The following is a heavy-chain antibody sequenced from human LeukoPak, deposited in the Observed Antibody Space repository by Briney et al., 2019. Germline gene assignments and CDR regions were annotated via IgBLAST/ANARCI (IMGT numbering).Heavy chain of an antibody. Sequence: ASVKVSCKASGYTFTSYGISWVRQAPRQGLEWMGWISAYNGNTNYAQKLQGRVTMTTDTSTSTAYMELRSLRSDDTAVYYCARDPPPPERLSYYYMDVWGKGTTVTVSS. D-gene: IGHD6-25*01. J-gene: IGHJ6*03. CDR2: ISAYNGNT. V-gene: IGHV1-18*01. CDR3: ARDPPPPERLSYYYMDV. CDR1: GYTFTSYG.